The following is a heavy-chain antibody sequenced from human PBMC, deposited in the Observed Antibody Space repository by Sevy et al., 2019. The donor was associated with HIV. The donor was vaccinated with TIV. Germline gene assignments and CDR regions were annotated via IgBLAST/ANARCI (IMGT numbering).Heavy chain of an antibody. CDR1: GYSISSSNW. D-gene: IGHD3-22*01. CDR3: ARNRVRSSGRRLEAFDI. J-gene: IGHJ3*02. V-gene: IGHV4-28*01. CDR2: IYYSGRT. Sequence: SETLSLTCAVSGYSISSSNWWGWIRQPPGRGLEWIGYIYYSGRTYHNPSLKSRVSMSVDTSKNQFSLKLSSVTAVDTAVYYCARNRVRSSGRRLEAFDIWGQGTMVTVSS.